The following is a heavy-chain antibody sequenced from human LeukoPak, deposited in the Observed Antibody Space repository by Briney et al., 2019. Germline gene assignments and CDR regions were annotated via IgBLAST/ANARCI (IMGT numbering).Heavy chain of an antibody. Sequence: SETLSLTCTVSSDSIRSYYWIWIRQPPGKGLEWIGYFYYPGSTNYNPSLKSRVTISLDTSKNHFSLKLSSVTAADTAVYYCARGVVDTAMVPTAHIDHWGQGTLVTVSA. CDR2: FYYPGST. D-gene: IGHD5-18*01. CDR3: ARGVVDTAMVPTAHIDH. J-gene: IGHJ4*02. CDR1: SDSIRSYY. V-gene: IGHV4-59*01.